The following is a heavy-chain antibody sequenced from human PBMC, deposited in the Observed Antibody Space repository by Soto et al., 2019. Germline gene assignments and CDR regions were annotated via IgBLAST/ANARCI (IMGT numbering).Heavy chain of an antibody. J-gene: IGHJ6*02. CDR3: AREGREGSVTIFGVVLDYYYYGMDV. CDR2: INPSGGST. Sequence: QVQLVQSGAEVKKPGASVKVSCKASGYTFTSYYMHWVRQAPGQGLEWMGIINPSGGSTSYAQKFQGRVTMTRETSTSTVYMELSSLRSEETAVYYCAREGREGSVTIFGVVLDYYYYGMDVWGQGTTVTVSS. CDR1: GYTFTSYY. D-gene: IGHD3-3*01. V-gene: IGHV1-46*01.